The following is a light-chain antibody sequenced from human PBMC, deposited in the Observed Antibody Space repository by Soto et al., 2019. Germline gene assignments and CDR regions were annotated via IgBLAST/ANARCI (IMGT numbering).Light chain of an antibody. Sequence: DIVMTQSPDSLAVSLGERATINCKSSQSILYSSNNENYLAWYQQKPGQPPKLLIYWASTRESGVPDRFSGSGSGTDFTLTISSLQAEDVAVYYCQQYYSTPPTFGPGTKVDIK. V-gene: IGKV4-1*01. CDR3: QQYYSTPPT. CDR2: WAS. J-gene: IGKJ3*01. CDR1: QSILYSSNNENY.